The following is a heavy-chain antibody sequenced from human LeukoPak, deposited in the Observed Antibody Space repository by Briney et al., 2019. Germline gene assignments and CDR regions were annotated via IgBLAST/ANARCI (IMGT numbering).Heavy chain of an antibody. CDR2: ISGSSSYI. Sequence: PGGSLRLSCAASGFTFSSYSMNWVRQAPGKGLEWVSSISGSSSYIYYADSVKGRFTISRDNAKNSLYLQMNSLRAEDTAVYYCARDQVRDDYGRIDDAFDIWGQGTMVTVSS. V-gene: IGHV3-21*01. J-gene: IGHJ3*02. CDR1: GFTFSSYS. D-gene: IGHD4-23*01. CDR3: ARDQVRDDYGRIDDAFDI.